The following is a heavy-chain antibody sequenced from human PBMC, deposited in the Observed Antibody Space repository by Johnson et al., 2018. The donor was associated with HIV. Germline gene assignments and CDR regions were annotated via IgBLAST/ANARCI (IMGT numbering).Heavy chain of an antibody. J-gene: IGHJ3*02. V-gene: IGHV3-13*01. CDR1: GFTFDDYA. CDR2: IDTKGDT. Sequence: VQLVESGGGLVQPGRSLRLSCAASGFTFDDYAMHWVRQAPGKGLEWVSEIDTKGDTYYPVSVKGRLTTSRENAKNSFYLQMNSLGAGDTAIYYCARRSMTSDGFDIWGQGTMVIVSS. D-gene: IGHD2-8*01. CDR3: ARRSMTSDGFDI.